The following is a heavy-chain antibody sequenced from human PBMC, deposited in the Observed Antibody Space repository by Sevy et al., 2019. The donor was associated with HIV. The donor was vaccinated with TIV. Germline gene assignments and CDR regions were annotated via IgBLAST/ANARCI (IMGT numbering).Heavy chain of an antibody. J-gene: IGHJ4*02. CDR3: ARDRTYGSFIDY. Sequence: GGSLRLSCAASGFTFSTYSMNWVRQAPGKGLEWVSSIWRSSSYIYYADSVKGRFTISRDNAKNSLYLQMNSLKVEDTAVYYCARDRTYGSFIDYWGQGTLVTVSS. CDR2: IWRSSSYI. V-gene: IGHV3-21*01. D-gene: IGHD3-10*01. CDR1: GFTFSTYS.